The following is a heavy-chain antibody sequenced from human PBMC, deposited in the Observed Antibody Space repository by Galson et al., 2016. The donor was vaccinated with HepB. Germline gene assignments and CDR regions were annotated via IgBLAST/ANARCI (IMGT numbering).Heavy chain of an antibody. CDR1: GLTFSGYG. Sequence: SLRLSCAASGLTFSGYGMHWVRQAPGKGLEWVAGLWNDGSVKYYADSVKGRFTISRDNSKNTLHLQMDTLRGEDTAVYYCAREGVGIAVAATAFDYWGQGTLVTVSS. CDR3: AREGVGIAVAATAFDY. V-gene: IGHV3-33*01. CDR2: LWNDGSVK. J-gene: IGHJ4*02. D-gene: IGHD6-19*01.